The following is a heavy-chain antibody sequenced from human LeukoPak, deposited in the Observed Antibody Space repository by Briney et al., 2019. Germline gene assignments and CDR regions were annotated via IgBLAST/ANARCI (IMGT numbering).Heavy chain of an antibody. CDR2: IYYSGSA. CDR3: ARSAPYYFHSLINFDY. V-gene: IGHV4-39*07. CDR1: GGSISSSSYY. D-gene: IGHD2/OR15-2a*01. Sequence: TASETLSLTCTVSGGSISSSSYYWGWIRQPPGKGLEWIGSIYYSGSAYYNPSLKSRVTISVDTAKNQFSLKLSSVTAADTAVYYCARSAPYYFHSLINFDYWGQGTLVTVSS. J-gene: IGHJ4*02.